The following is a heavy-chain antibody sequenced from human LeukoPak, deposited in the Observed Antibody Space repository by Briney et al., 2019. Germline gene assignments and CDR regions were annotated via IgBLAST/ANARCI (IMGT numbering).Heavy chain of an antibody. J-gene: IGHJ4*02. D-gene: IGHD6-13*01. CDR3: AKLIGSSWSFDY. CDR1: GFTFSGYA. Sequence: PGGSLRLSCAASGFTFSGYAMNWVRQAPGKGLNWVSLISGSGDNTYYADSVKGRFTISRDNSKSTLYLQMNSLRAEDTAVYYCAKLIGSSWSFDYWGQGTLVTVSS. V-gene: IGHV3-23*01. CDR2: ISGSGDNT.